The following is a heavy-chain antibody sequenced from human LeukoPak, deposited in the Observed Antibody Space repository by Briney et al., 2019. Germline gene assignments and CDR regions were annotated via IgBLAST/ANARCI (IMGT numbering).Heavy chain of an antibody. CDR2: LNPKTGVT. Sequence: GASVKVSCKASGSTFTNCYMHWVRQAPGQGLEWMGWLNPKTGVTDYAQKFQGRVTLSSDTSISTAYMELTALTSVDTAVYYCGLVASGNWWFDPWGQGTLVTVSS. D-gene: IGHD2-8*02. V-gene: IGHV1-2*02. J-gene: IGHJ5*02. CDR1: GSTFTNCY. CDR3: GLVASGNWWFDP.